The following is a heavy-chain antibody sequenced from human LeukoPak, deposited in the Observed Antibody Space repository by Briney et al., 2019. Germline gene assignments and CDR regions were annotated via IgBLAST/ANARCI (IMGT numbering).Heavy chain of an antibody. J-gene: IGHJ6*03. CDR3: ARDGAATYYYYYYYMDV. CDR2: ISGSGGST. CDR1: GFTFSSYA. D-gene: IGHD2-15*01. V-gene: IGHV3-23*01. Sequence: PGGSLRLSCAASGFTFSSYAMSWVRQAPGKGLEWVSAISGSGGSTYYADSVKGRFTISRDNAKNTLYLQMNSLRAEDTAVYYCARDGAATYYYYYYYMDVWGKGTTVTVSS.